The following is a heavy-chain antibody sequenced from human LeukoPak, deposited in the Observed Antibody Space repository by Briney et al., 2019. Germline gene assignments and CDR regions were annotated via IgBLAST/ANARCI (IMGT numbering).Heavy chain of an antibody. CDR1: GFTFSDYY. V-gene: IGHV3-11*04. Sequence: SGGSLRLSRTTSGFTFSDYYMSWIRQAPGKGLELVSFFSSSGNMIYYADSVKGRFTISRDNAKNSRYLQMNSLRAEDTAVYYCARAHYYYLYMDVWGKGTTVTVSS. J-gene: IGHJ6*03. CDR3: ARAHYYYLYMDV. CDR2: FSSSGNMI.